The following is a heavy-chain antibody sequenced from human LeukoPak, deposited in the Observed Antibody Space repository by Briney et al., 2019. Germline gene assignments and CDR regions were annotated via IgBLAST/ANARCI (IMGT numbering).Heavy chain of an antibody. V-gene: IGHV3-74*01. D-gene: IGHD6-19*01. CDR1: GFTFSSQR. CDR2: INSDGSST. Sequence: GGSLRLSCTASGFTFSSQRMHWVGQPPGKGLVWVSRINSDGSSTTYADSVKGRFTIPRDNAKNTLYLQMHSLRGEDTAVYYCARLGSGWNGLYFWGQGSLVTVSS. CDR3: ARLGSGWNGLYF. J-gene: IGHJ4*02.